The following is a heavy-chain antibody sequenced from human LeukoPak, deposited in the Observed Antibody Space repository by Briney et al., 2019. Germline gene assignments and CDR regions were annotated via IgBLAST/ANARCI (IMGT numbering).Heavy chain of an antibody. CDR1: GFTSSSYA. V-gene: IGHV3-64*01. CDR2: ISSNGGST. J-gene: IGHJ4*02. D-gene: IGHD2-15*01. Sequence: GGSLRLSCAASGFTSSSYAMHWVRQAPGKGLEYVSAISSNGGSTYYANSVKGRFTISRDNSKNTLYLQMGSLRAEDMAVYYCAREYCSGGSCYYYFDYWGQGTLVTVSS. CDR3: AREYCSGGSCYYYFDY.